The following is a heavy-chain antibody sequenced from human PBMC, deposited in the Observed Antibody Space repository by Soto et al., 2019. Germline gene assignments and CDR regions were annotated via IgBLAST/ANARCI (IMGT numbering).Heavy chain of an antibody. Sequence: QITLKESGPTLVKPTQTLTLTCTFSGFSLSTSGVGVGWIRQPPGKALEWLALIYWDDDKRYSPSLKSRLTLXKXTXXNQVVLTRTNMDPVDKATYYCAHEVRGYSYGGFDYWGQGTLVTVSS. J-gene: IGHJ4*02. D-gene: IGHD5-18*01. CDR2: IYWDDDK. V-gene: IGHV2-5*02. CDR1: GFSLSTSGVG. CDR3: AHEVRGYSYGGFDY.